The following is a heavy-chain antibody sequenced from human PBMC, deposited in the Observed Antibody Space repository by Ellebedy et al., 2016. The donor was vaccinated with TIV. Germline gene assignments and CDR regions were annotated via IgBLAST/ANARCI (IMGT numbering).Heavy chain of an antibody. CDR1: GFTVGNNF. J-gene: IGHJ4*02. D-gene: IGHD1-1*01. CDR2: LYRGGSN. Sequence: ESLKISCAASGFTVGNNFMSWVRQAPGNGLEWVSLLYRGGSNDYADSVKGRFTISRDSSKNTLYLQMNSLRAEDTAMYYCARKTDTGTSGDYWGQGTPVTVSS. V-gene: IGHV3-53*01. CDR3: ARKTDTGTSGDY.